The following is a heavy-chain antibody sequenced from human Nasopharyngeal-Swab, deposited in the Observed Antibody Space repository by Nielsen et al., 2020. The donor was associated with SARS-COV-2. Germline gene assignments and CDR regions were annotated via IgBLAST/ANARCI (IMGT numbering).Heavy chain of an antibody. CDR2: IYYSGST. CDR1: GGSISSSSYY. D-gene: IGHD6-13*01. CDR3: VGSSWYGDYYYYYGMDV. J-gene: IGHJ6*02. Sequence: SETLSLTCTVSGGSISSSSYYWGWIRQPPGKGLERIGSIYYSGSTYYNPSLKSRVTILVDTSKNQFSLKLSSVTAADTAVYYCVGSSWYGDYYYYYGMDVWGQGTTVTVSS. V-gene: IGHV4-39*07.